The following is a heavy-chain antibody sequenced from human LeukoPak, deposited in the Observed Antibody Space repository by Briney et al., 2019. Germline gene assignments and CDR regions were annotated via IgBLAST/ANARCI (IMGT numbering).Heavy chain of an antibody. CDR3: ARSRDGYKIYYYYYMDV. CDR1: GYTFTSYD. D-gene: IGHD5-24*01. Sequence: ASVKVSCKASGYTFTSYDINWVRQATGQGLEWMGWMNPNSGNTGYAQKFQGRVTITRNTSISTAYMELSSLRSEDTAVYYCARSRDGYKIYYYYYMDVWGKGTTVTVSS. V-gene: IGHV1-8*03. CDR2: MNPNSGNT. J-gene: IGHJ6*03.